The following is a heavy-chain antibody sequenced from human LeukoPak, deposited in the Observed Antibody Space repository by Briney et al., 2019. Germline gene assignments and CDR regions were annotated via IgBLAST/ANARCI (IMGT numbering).Heavy chain of an antibody. Sequence: GGSLRLSCAASGFTFSSYSMSWVRQAPGKGLEWVGRIKSKTDGGTTDYAAPVKGRFTISRDDSKNTLYLQMNSLKTEDTAVYYCTTDLYYGSGSYYWFDPWGQGTLVTVSS. V-gene: IGHV3-15*01. D-gene: IGHD3-10*01. J-gene: IGHJ5*02. CDR3: TTDLYYGSGSYYWFDP. CDR2: IKSKTDGGTT. CDR1: GFTFSSYS.